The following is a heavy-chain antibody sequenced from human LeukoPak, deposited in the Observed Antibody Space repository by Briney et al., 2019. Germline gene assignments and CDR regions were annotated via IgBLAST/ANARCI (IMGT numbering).Heavy chain of an antibody. Sequence: PGGSLRLSCAASGFTFSSYAMHWVRQAPGKGLEWVAVISYDGSNKYYADSVKGRFTISRDNSKNTLYLQMNSLRDEDTAVYYCASGRAYVSCSYSRADFDIWGQGTMVTVSS. CDR2: ISYDGSNK. V-gene: IGHV3-30*04. D-gene: IGHD3-10*01. CDR1: GFTFSSYA. CDR3: ASGRAYVSCSYSRADFDI. J-gene: IGHJ3*02.